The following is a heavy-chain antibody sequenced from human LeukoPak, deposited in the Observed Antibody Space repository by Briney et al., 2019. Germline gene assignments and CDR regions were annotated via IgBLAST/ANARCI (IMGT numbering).Heavy chain of an antibody. D-gene: IGHD3-10*01. J-gene: IGHJ5*02. CDR3: ARHERVAYYYGSGSLTWFDP. V-gene: IGHV4-34*01. Sequence: SETLSLTCAVYGGSFNGYYWSWIRQPPGKGLEWIGEINHSRSTNSNPSLKSRVTISVDTSKNQFSLKLSSVTAADTAVYYCARHERVAYYYGSGSLTWFDPWGQGTLVTVSS. CDR1: GGSFNGYY. CDR2: INHSRST.